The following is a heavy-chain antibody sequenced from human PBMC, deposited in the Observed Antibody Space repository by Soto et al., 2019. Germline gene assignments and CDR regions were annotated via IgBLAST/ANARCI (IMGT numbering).Heavy chain of an antibody. CDR2: ISHDGGKK. D-gene: IGHD2-21*02. CDR1: GLPFSNYG. V-gene: IGHV3-30*18. CDR3: AKLPSTMTQAFDV. Sequence: PGGSLRLSCAASGLPFSNYGMHWVRQAPGKGLEWVAVISHDGGKKYYVDSVKGRFTISRDNSNNTLYLQMDSLRIEDTALYYCAKLPSTMTQAFDVWGQGTMVTVPS. J-gene: IGHJ3*01.